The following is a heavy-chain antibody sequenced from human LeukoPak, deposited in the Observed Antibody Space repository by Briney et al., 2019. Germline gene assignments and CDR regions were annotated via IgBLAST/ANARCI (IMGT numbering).Heavy chain of an antibody. CDR2: IKTDGSET. CDR1: GFTFRDHW. V-gene: IGHV3-7*03. J-gene: IGHJ4*02. CDR3: VKNNGWFHLAQ. D-gene: IGHD6-19*01. Sequence: QPGGSLRLSCAASGFTFRDHWMDWVRQAPGKGLEWVGHIKTDGSETYYLDSLRGRFSISRDNTNNALYLQMNSLRVEDTAVYYCVKNNGWFHLAQWGQGALVTVSS.